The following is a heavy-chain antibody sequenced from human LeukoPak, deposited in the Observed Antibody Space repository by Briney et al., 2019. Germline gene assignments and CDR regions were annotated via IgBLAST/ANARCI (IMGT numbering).Heavy chain of an antibody. CDR3: TREEYQQYYYGMDV. V-gene: IGHV3-49*04. J-gene: IGHJ6*02. CDR1: GFTFGDYA. CDR2: IRSKAYGGTT. D-gene: IGHD2-2*01. Sequence: GRSLRLSCTASGFTFGDYAMSWVRQAPGKGLEWVGFIRSKAYGGTTEYAASVKGRFTISRDDSKSNAYLQMNSLKTEDTAVYYCTREEYQQYYYGMDVWGQGTTVTVSS.